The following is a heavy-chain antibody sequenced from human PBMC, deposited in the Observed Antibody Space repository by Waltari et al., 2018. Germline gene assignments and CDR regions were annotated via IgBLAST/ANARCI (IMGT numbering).Heavy chain of an antibody. CDR3: ARGSFLWTKFDL. J-gene: IGHJ5*02. CDR2: INPNSGVT. D-gene: IGHD2-21*01. Sequence: QVHLVQSGAEVKKPGASVKVSCKASGYSFTGYYSHWVRQAPGQGPELMGVINPNSGVTKFAQKFQDRFTMTRDTSISTAYMGLSSLRSDDTAIYFCARGSFLWTKFDLWGHGTLVSVSP. V-gene: IGHV1-2*02. CDR1: GYSFTGYY.